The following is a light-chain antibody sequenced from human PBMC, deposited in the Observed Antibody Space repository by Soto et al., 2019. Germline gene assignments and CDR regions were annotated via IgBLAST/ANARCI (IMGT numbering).Light chain of an antibody. J-gene: IGKJ2*01. Sequence: DIQMTQSPSTLAASVGDTVTMTCRTSSKWLAWYQKKPGKAPKLLIYDVSNLERGVPPRVSGSTSVAESTITITGLQPDDLGTYYCQHTTDFTFGQGTKVEIK. CDR2: DVS. V-gene: IGKV1-5*01. CDR1: SKW. CDR3: QHTTDFT.